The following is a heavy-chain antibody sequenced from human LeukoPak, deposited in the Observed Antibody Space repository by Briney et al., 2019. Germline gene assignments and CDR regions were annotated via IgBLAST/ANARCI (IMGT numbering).Heavy chain of an antibody. CDR3: AKAQAVRYCSGGSCYSDYYMDV. V-gene: IGHV3-30*04. CDR1: GFTFSSYA. J-gene: IGHJ6*03. CDR2: ISYDGSNK. Sequence: PGRSLRLSCAASGFTFSSYAMHWVRQAPGKGLEWVAIISYDGSNKYYADSVKGRFTISRDNSKNTLYLQVNSLRAEDTAVYYCAKAQAVRYCSGGSCYSDYYMDVWGKGTTVTVSS. D-gene: IGHD2-15*01.